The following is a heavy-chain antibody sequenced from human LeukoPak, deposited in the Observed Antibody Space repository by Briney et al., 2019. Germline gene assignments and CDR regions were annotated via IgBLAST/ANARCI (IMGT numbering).Heavy chain of an antibody. CDR1: GFTFSSYA. D-gene: IGHD3-10*01. CDR3: LVRGGWGDLYGMDV. J-gene: IGHJ6*02. V-gene: IGHV3-30-3*01. CDR2: ISYDGSNK. Sequence: PGGSLRLSCAASGFTFSSYAMHWVRQAPGKGLEWVAVISYDGSNKYYADSVKGRFTISRDNSKNTLYLQMNSLRAEDTAVYYSLVRGGWGDLYGMDVWAKGPRSPSP.